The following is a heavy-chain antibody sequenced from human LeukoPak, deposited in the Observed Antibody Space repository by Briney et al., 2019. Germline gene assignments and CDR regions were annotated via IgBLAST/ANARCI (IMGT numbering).Heavy chain of an antibody. Sequence: SETLSLTCAVSGYSISSGYYWGWIRQPPGKGLEWIGSVYHSGSTYYNPSLKSRVTISVDTSKSHFSLTLSSVTAADTAVYYCARAPAYCSGGSCYAFDYWSQGTLVTVSS. CDR2: VYHSGST. J-gene: IGHJ4*02. D-gene: IGHD2-15*01. CDR3: ARAPAYCSGGSCYAFDY. V-gene: IGHV4-38-2*01. CDR1: GYSISSGYY.